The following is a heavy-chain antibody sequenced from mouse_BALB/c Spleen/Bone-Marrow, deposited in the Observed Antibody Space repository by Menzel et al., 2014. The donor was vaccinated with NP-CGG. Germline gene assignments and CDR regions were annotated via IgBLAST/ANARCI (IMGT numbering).Heavy chain of an antibody. Sequence: EVQLQQSGPELVKPGASVQISCKASGYSYTGYYMHWVKQSHVKSLEWIGRINPYNGATSYNQNFKDKASLAVDQSSSTAYMELHILTSEDSAVYDCARYDYYDSSFFDYWGQGTTLTVSS. J-gene: IGHJ2*01. CDR2: INPYNGAT. V-gene: IGHV1-31*01. D-gene: IGHD1-1*01. CDR1: GYSYTGYY. CDR3: ARYDYYDSSFFDY.